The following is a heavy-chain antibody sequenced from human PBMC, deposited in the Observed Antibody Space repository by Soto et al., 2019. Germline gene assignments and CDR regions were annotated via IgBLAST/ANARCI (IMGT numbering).Heavy chain of an antibody. Sequence: QVQLVQSGAEVKNPGSSVKVSCKGSGGTFSSYAISRVRQAPGQGLEWMGGIIPISGTANYAQKFQGRVTITADESTSTAYMELSSLRSEDTAVYYCARSQGSSTSLAIYYYYYYGMDVWGQGTTVTVSS. J-gene: IGHJ6*02. CDR1: GGTFSSYA. D-gene: IGHD2-2*01. V-gene: IGHV1-69*01. CDR2: IIPISGTA. CDR3: ARSQGSSTSLAIYYYYYYGMDV.